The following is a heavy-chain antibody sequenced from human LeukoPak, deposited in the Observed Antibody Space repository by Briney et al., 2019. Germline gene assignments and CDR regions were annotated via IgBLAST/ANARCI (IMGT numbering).Heavy chain of an antibody. D-gene: IGHD4-23*01. CDR3: ARGWLAETMVVTPYNY. J-gene: IGHJ4*02. Sequence: SVKVSCKASGGTFSSYAISWVRQAPGQGLEWMGGIIPIFGTPNYAQKFQGRVTITADESTSTAYMELSSLRSEDTAVYYCARGWLAETMVVTPYNYWGQGTLVTVSS. V-gene: IGHV1-69*13. CDR2: IIPIFGTP. CDR1: GGTFSSYA.